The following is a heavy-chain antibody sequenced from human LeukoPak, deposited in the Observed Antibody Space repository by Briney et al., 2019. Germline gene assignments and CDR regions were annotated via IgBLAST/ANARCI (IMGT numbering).Heavy chain of an antibody. CDR2: IKQDGSEK. J-gene: IGHJ6*03. CDR3: ARDLGDCSSTSCYYYYYMDV. D-gene: IGHD2-2*01. V-gene: IGHV3-7*01. Sequence: GGSLRLSCAASGFTFSSYWMSWVRQAPGRGLEWVANIKQDGSEKYYVDSVKGRFTISRDNAKNSLYLQMNSLRAEDTAVYYCARDLGDCSSTSCYYYYYMDVWGKGTTVTVSS. CDR1: GFTFSSYW.